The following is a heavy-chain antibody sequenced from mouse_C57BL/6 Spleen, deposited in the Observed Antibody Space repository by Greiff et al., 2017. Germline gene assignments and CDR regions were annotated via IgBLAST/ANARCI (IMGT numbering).Heavy chain of an antibody. CDR2: IYPRDGST. CDR3: AREMEFYSNYPYAMDY. Sequence: VQLQQSDAELVKPGASVKISCKVSGYTFTDHTIHWMKQRPEQGLEWIGYIYPRDGSTKYNEKFKGKATLTADKSSSTAYMQLNSLTSEDSAVYFCAREMEFYSNYPYAMDYWGQGTSVTVSS. V-gene: IGHV1-78*01. J-gene: IGHJ4*01. D-gene: IGHD2-5*01. CDR1: GYTFTDHT.